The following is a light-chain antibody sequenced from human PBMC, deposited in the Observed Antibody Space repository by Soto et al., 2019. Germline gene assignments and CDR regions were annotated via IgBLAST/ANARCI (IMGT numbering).Light chain of an antibody. CDR2: EVS. V-gene: IGLV2-14*01. J-gene: IGLJ1*01. CDR3: SLYTSSSTFV. Sequence: QSALTQPASVSGSPGQSITISCTGTSSDVGGYNYVSWYQQHPGKAPKLMIYEVSNRPSGVSNRVSGSKSGDTASLTISGLQAEDEADYYCSLYTSSSTFVFGAGTKVTVL. CDR1: SSDVGGYNY.